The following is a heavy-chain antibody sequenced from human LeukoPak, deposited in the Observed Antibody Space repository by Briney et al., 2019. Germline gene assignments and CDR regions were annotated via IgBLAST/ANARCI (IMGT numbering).Heavy chain of an antibody. D-gene: IGHD6-19*01. V-gene: IGHV1-69*04. J-gene: IGHJ5*02. CDR1: GGTFSSYA. Sequence: ASVKVSFKASGGTFSSYAISWVRQAPGQGREGMGRIIPIFGIANYAQKFQGRVTITADKSTSTAYMELSSLRSEDTAVYYCARDIIEEAVAGPNWFDPWGQGTLVTVSS. CDR3: ARDIIEEAVAGPNWFDP. CDR2: IIPIFGIA.